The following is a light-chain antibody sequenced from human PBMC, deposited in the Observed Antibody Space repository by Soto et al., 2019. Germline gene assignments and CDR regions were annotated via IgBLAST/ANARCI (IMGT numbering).Light chain of an antibody. CDR1: RSDVGGYNY. J-gene: IGLJ2*01. CDR2: DGS. Sequence: QSALTQPASVSGSPGQSITISCTGTRSDVGGYNYVSWYQQHPGKAPKLMIYDGSNRPSGVSNRFSGSKSGNTASLTISGLQAEDEADYYCSSYTSSSTRVFGGGTKVTVL. V-gene: IGLV2-14*01. CDR3: SSYTSSSTRV.